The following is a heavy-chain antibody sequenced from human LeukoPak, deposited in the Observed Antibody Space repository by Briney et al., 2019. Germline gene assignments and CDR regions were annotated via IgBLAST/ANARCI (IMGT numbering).Heavy chain of an antibody. D-gene: IGHD2-8*01. J-gene: IGHJ6*03. CDR3: ATNGYYCMDV. Sequence: SETLSLTCTVSGGSISSYYWSWVRQPPGKGLEWIGEIYHSGGTNYNPSLKSRITISVDKSQNQFSLKVNSLTAADTAVYYCATNGYYCMDVWGKGTTVTVSS. V-gene: IGHV4-4*02. CDR2: IYHSGGT. CDR1: GGSISSYY.